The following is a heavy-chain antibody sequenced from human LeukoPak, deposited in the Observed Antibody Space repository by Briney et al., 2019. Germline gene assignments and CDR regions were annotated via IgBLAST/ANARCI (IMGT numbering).Heavy chain of an antibody. CDR1: GGTFSNYA. J-gene: IGHJ4*02. V-gene: IGHV1-69*06. CDR2: IIPIFGTA. Sequence: GASVKVSCKASGGTFSNYAISWVRQAPGQGLEWMGGIIPIFGTANYAQKFQGRVTITAGKSTSTAYMELSSLRSEDTAVYYCARAGDQYCSGGRCPMGYWGQGTLVTVSS. CDR3: ARAGDQYCSGGRCPMGY. D-gene: IGHD2-15*01.